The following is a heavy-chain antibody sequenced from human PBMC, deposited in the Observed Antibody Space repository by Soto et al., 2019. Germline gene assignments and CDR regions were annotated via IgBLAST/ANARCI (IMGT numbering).Heavy chain of an antibody. J-gene: IGHJ1*01. CDR2: INPNSGGT. CDR1: GYTFTGYY. D-gene: IGHD6-13*01. V-gene: IGHV1-2*02. CDR3: ARAGLSGSWYQH. Sequence: SVKGSWHASGYTFTGYYMHWGRQAPVQGLEWMGWINPNSGGTNYAQKLQGRVTMTRDTSISTAYMELSSLRSEDTAVYYCARAGLSGSWYQHWGQGTLVTVSS.